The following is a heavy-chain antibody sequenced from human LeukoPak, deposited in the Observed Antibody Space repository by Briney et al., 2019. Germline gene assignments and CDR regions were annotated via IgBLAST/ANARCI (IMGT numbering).Heavy chain of an antibody. D-gene: IGHD2-2*01. J-gene: IGHJ5*02. V-gene: IGHV4-38-2*02. CDR3: ARDSLGSQLPFDP. Sequence: PSETLSLTCTVSGYSISSGYYWGWIRQPPGKGLEWIGSIYHSGSTYYNPSLKSRVTISVDTSKNQFSLKLSSVTAADTAVYYCARDSLGSQLPFDPWGQGTLVTVSS. CDR1: GYSISSGYY. CDR2: IYHSGST.